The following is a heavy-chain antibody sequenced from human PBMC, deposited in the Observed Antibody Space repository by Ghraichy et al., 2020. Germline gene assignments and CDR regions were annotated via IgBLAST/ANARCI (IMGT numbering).Heavy chain of an antibody. D-gene: IGHD4-17*01. CDR1: GYSISSGNY. V-gene: IGHV4-38-2*02. Sequence: SQTLSLTCTVSGYSISSGNYWGWIRQPPGKGLEWIGSINHSGSTYYNPSLKSRLTISVDASKNQFSLRLNSVTAADTALYYCARVDYDDYLGYFDYWGQGTLVTVSS. CDR3: ARVDYDDYLGYFDY. CDR2: INHSGST. J-gene: IGHJ4*02.